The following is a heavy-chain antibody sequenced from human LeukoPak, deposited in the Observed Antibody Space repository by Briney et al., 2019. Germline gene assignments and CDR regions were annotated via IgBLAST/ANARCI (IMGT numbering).Heavy chain of an antibody. CDR2: ITSSGGDT. J-gene: IGHJ4*02. CDR1: GFTFSNYA. V-gene: IGHV3-23*01. CDR3: ARAPSGSSRGHYRDY. Sequence: GGSLRLSCTASGFTFSNYAMSWVRQAPGKGLVWVSAITSSGGDTYYADSVKGRFTISRDNSKNTLFLQMNSLRAEDTAVYYCARAPSGSSRGHYRDYWGQGTLVTVSS. D-gene: IGHD3-22*01.